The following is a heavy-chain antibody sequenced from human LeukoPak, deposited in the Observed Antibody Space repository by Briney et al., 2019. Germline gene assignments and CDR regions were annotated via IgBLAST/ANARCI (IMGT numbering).Heavy chain of an antibody. D-gene: IGHD3-9*01. CDR1: GFTFSNYW. Sequence: GSLRLSCAASGFTFSNYWMHWVRQAPGKGLVWVSRINSDGSNTTYADSMKGRFTISRDNAKNTLYLQMNSLRAEDTAVYYCARDAYDILTGYHNWYFDLWGRGTLVTVSS. J-gene: IGHJ2*01. V-gene: IGHV3-74*01. CDR3: ARDAYDILTGYHNWYFDL. CDR2: INSDGSNT.